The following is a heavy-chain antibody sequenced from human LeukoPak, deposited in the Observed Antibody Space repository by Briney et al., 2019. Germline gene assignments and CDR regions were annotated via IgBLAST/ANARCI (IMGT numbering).Heavy chain of an antibody. Sequence: SQTLSLTCTVSGGSISSGDYYWRWIRQSPGKGLEWIGYIYYSGSTYYNPSLKSRVTLSIDTSKNHFSLKLSSVTAADTAVYYCARGAPYSSGWLASYWGQGTLVTVSS. CDR3: ARGAPYSSGWLASY. D-gene: IGHD6-19*01. CDR2: IYYSGST. V-gene: IGHV4-30-4*01. CDR1: GGSISSGDYY. J-gene: IGHJ4*02.